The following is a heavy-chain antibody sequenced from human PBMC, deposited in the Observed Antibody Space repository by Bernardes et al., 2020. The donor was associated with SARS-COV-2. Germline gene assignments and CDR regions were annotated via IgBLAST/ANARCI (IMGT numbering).Heavy chain of an antibody. V-gene: IGHV3-30*03. J-gene: IGHJ4*02. CDR1: GFTFSSYG. CDR2: LSYDGSEK. Sequence: GGSLRLSCAASGFTFSSYGMHWVRQAPGKGLEWVAVLSYDGSEKFYADSVKGRFTISRDNSKNTLYLQMNSLRAEDTAVYYCATTPQYEYTRVFDFWGQGTLVTVSS. CDR3: ATTPQYEYTRVFDF. D-gene: IGHD2-15*01.